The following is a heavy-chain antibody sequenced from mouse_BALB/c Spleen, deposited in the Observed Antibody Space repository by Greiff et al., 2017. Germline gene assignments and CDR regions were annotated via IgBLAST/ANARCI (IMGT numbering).Heavy chain of an antibody. CDR1: GFTFSSYA. J-gene: IGHJ1*01. CDR2: ISSGGSYT. V-gene: IGHV5-9-4*01. D-gene: IGHD2-3*01. Sequence: EVKLVESGGGLVQPGGSLKLSCAASGFTFSSYAMSWVRQSPEKRLEWVAEISSGGSYTYYPDTVTGRFTISRDNAKNTLYLEMSSLRSEDTAMYYCARGDDGDWYFDVWGAGTTVTVSS. CDR3: ARGDDGDWYFDV.